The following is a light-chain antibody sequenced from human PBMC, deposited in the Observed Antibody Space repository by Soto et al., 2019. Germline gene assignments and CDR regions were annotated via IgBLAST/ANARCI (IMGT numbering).Light chain of an antibody. Sequence: DIQMTQSPSSLSVSVGDRVTITCQASHDITNYLNWYQQKPGKAPKLLIYDVSKLETGVPSRFSGSGSGTDFTFTISSLQPEDIAVYYCQQYNNWLITFGQGTRLEI. V-gene: IGKV1-33*01. CDR2: DVS. CDR1: HDITNY. CDR3: QQYNNWLIT. J-gene: IGKJ5*01.